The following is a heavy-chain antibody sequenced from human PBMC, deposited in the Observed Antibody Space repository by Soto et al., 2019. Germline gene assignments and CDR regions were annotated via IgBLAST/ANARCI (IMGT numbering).Heavy chain of an antibody. CDR2: IYYSGST. Sequence: SETLSLTCTVSGGTIISYYWSWIRQPPGKGLEWIGYIYYSGSTNYNPSLKSRVTISVDTSKNQFSLKLSSVTAADTAVYYCAGRKGVFFDYWGQGPLVTVSP. CDR1: GGTIISYY. V-gene: IGHV4-59*08. J-gene: IGHJ4*02. CDR3: AGRKGVFFDY. D-gene: IGHD2-8*01.